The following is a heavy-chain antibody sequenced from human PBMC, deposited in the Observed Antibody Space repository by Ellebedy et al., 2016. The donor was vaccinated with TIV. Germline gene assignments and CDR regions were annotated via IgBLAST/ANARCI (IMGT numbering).Heavy chain of an antibody. CDR1: GFTFNFHW. V-gene: IGHV3-74*01. CDR3: VRGSIGWNGVDY. CDR2: INGAETVT. D-gene: IGHD6-19*01. Sequence: GESLKISCAASGFTFNFHWMHWVRHVPGKGLFWIANINGAETVTDYADSVKGRFTTSRYNAKNMLYLQMDSLRAEDTAMYYCVRGSIGWNGVDYWGQGTLVTVSS. J-gene: IGHJ4*02.